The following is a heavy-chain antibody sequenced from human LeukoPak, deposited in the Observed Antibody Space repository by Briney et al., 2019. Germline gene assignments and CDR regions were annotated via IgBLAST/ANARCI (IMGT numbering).Heavy chain of an antibody. CDR3: ARDNGDYYFDY. D-gene: IGHD4-17*01. V-gene: IGHV1-69*13. Sequence: SVKVSCTACGGTFSSYAISWVRQAPGQGLEWMGGIIPIFGTANYAQKFQGRVTITADESTSTAYMELSSLRSEDTAVYYCARDNGDYYFDYWGQGTLVTVSS. CDR2: IIPIFGTA. J-gene: IGHJ4*02. CDR1: GGTFSSYA.